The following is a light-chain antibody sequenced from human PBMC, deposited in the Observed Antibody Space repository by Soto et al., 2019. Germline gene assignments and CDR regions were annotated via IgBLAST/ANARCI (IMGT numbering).Light chain of an antibody. CDR2: DND. CDR1: SSNIGDNY. J-gene: IGLJ2*01. V-gene: IGLV1-51*01. Sequence: QSVLTQPPSVSAAPGQKVTISCSGSSSNIGDNYVSWYQQLPGTAPTLLIHDNDKRPSGIPDRFSGSKSGTSAALGITGLQTGDEADYYCGTWDSSLTAVVFGGGTKLTVL. CDR3: GTWDSSLTAVV.